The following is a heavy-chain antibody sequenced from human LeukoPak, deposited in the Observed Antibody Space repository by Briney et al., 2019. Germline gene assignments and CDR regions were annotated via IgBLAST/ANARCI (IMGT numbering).Heavy chain of an antibody. CDR1: GFTFSSYA. CDR2: INSNGGST. D-gene: IGHD6-13*01. V-gene: IGHV3-64D*06. J-gene: IGHJ4*02. Sequence: GGSLRLSCSASGFTFSSYAIYWVRQTPGKGLEYVSAINSNGGSTFYADSVKGRFTISRDNSKNTLYLQMSSLRPEDTAVYYCVKVASSPGPFDYWGQGTLVIASS. CDR3: VKVASSPGPFDY.